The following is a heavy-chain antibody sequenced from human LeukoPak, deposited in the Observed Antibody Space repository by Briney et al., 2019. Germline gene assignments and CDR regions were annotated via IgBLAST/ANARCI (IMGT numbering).Heavy chain of an antibody. V-gene: IGHV4-38-2*02. J-gene: IGHJ5*02. D-gene: IGHD2-15*01. CDR2: IQHGGSA. Sequence: SETLSLTCDVSGYSISSGNYWGWSRQPPGMGREWFGSIQHGGSAYYNSSLESRVTILVDTSKNQFSLKMSSVTAADTAVYYCARDGGYCSGGNCHIWFDPWGQGTLVTVSS. CDR3: ARDGGYCSGGNCHIWFDP. CDR1: GYSISSGNY.